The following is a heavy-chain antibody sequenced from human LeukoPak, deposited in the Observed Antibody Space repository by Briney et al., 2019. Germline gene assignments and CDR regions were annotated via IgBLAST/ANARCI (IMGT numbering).Heavy chain of an antibody. CDR3: AKAPTKSLCLFDY. CDR2: IGDDGRAT. V-gene: IGHV3-23*01. CDR1: GFSLNDYA. J-gene: IGHJ4*02. Sequence: GGSLRLSCAVSGFSLNDYALSWVRQAPGKGLEWISLIGDDGRATYYADSVKGRYTLSRDNSKNTLYLQMDSLRAEDTAVYYCAKAPTKSLCLFDYWGQGTLVTVSS. D-gene: IGHD2-15*01.